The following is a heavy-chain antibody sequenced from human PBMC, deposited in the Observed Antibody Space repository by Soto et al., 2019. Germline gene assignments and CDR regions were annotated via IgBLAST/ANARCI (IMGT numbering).Heavy chain of an antibody. J-gene: IGHJ4*02. CDR3: ARGAFGAYYLDY. V-gene: IGHV3-74*01. CDR1: GFTFSSYW. CDR2: IKGDGITT. D-gene: IGHD3-3*01. Sequence: EVQLVDSGGGLVQPGGSLRLSCAASGFTFSSYWIHWVRQAPGEGLVWVSRIKGDGITTNYADSVKGRFTISRDYAKNTVILQMNSLRAEDTAVYYCARGAFGAYYLDYWGQGTLFTVSS.